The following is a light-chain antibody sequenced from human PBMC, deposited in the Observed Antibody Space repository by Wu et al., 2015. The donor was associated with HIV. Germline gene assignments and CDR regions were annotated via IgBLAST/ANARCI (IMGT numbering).Light chain of an antibody. CDR2: GAS. CDR1: QSVSSSY. Sequence: EIVLTQSPGTLSLSPGERATLSCRASQSVSSSYLAWYRHKPGQALRLLIYGASSRATGIPDRFSGSGSGTDFTLTISRLEPEDFAVYYCQQYGSSPGTFGPGTKVDIK. J-gene: IGKJ3*01. V-gene: IGKV3-20*01. CDR3: QQYGSSPGT.